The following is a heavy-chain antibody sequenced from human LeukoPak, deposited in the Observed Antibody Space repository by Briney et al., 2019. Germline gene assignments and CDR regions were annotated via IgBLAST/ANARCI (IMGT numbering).Heavy chain of an antibody. J-gene: IGHJ6*02. CDR3: CRWNKYYYGLDV. V-gene: IGHV3-30*03. CDR1: GFTFSSYG. Sequence: GGSLRLSCAASGFTFSSYGMHWVRQAPGKGLEWLAVASYDGSNQYYVDSVKGRFTISRDNSKNTLSLQMNSLRPEDTAVYYCCRWNKYYYGLDVWGLGTTVTVSS. D-gene: IGHD1/OR15-1a*01. CDR2: ASYDGSNQ.